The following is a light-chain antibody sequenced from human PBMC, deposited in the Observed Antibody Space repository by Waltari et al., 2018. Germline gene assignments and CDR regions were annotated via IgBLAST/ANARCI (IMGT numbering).Light chain of an antibody. Sequence: EIVLTQSPGTASLSPGERVTLSCRASQSVGSSSLAWYQQKPGQAPRLVIYRASRRATDIPDRFSGSGSGTDFSLTISRLEPEDFAVYYCQQHGTLPATFGQGTKVEIK. CDR2: RAS. V-gene: IGKV3-20*01. CDR3: QQHGTLPAT. J-gene: IGKJ1*01. CDR1: QSVGSSS.